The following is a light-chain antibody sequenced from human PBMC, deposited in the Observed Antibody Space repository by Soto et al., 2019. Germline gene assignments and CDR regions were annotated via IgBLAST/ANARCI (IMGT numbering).Light chain of an antibody. J-gene: IGKJ2*01. CDR3: QQYGSAPLT. CDR1: QSVSSSF. Sequence: EIVLTQSPGTLSLSPGERATLSCRASQSVSSSFLAWYQQKPGQAPRLLIYGASSRATGIPDRFSGSGSGTDFTLTISRLEPEDFAVYYCQQYGSAPLTFVQGTKLGIK. CDR2: GAS. V-gene: IGKV3-20*01.